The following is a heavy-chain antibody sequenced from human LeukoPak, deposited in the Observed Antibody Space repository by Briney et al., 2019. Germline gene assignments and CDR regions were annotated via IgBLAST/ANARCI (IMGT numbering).Heavy chain of an antibody. CDR3: ARDRGVATMDY. CDR2: ISYDGINK. D-gene: IGHD5-12*01. Sequence: GGSLRLSCAASGFTFSSYGMHWVRQAPGKGLEWVAVISYDGINKYYADSVKGRFTISRDNSKNTLSLQMNSLRPEDTAVYYCARDRGVATMDYWGQGTLVTVSS. V-gene: IGHV3-30*03. CDR1: GFTFSSYG. J-gene: IGHJ4*02.